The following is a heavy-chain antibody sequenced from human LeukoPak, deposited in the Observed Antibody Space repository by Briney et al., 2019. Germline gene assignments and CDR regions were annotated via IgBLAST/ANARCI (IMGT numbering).Heavy chain of an antibody. Sequence: HSGGSLRLSCAASGFTFSSYGIHWVRQAPGRGLEGGAVISYDGSNKYYAYSVKGRFTISRATSKKTMYLQMNSLRAEDTAVYYCAKGPRGIFGYYYYMDVWGKGTTVTVSS. CDR2: ISYDGSNK. CDR3: AKGPRGIFGYYYYMDV. CDR1: GFTFSSYG. V-gene: IGHV3-30*18. D-gene: IGHD3-3*01. J-gene: IGHJ6*03.